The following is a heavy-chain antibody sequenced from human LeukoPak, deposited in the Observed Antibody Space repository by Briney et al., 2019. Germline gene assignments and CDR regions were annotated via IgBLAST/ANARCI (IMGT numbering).Heavy chain of an antibody. CDR1: GGSISSGGYY. CDR2: IYYSGST. J-gene: IGHJ5*02. CDR3: ARECIYGSGSYPVNWFDP. D-gene: IGHD3-10*01. V-gene: IGHV4-31*03. Sequence: SQTLSLTCTVSGGSISSGGYYWSWIRQHPGKGLEWIGYIYYSGSTYYNPYLKSRVTISVDTSKNQFSLKLSSVTAADTAVYYCARECIYGSGSYPVNWFDPWGQGTLVTVSS.